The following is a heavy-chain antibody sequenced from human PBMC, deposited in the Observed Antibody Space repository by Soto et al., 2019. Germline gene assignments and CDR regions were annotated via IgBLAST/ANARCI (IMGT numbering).Heavy chain of an antibody. D-gene: IGHD2-2*01. Sequence: GALRFSXTAAGFSFSEYNMNGIRQAPGKGLERVSDISSGGNTMYYAVSVKGRFTISRDNARNSVYLQMNSLTAEDTAVYYCARDLRYCTRPSCYPHRAVLNGFFFDDGGQGPQGIVSS. CDR1: GFSFSEYN. J-gene: IGHJ4*02. CDR2: ISSGGNTM. CDR3: ARDLRYCTRPSCYPHRAVLNGFFFDD. V-gene: IGHV3-11*01.